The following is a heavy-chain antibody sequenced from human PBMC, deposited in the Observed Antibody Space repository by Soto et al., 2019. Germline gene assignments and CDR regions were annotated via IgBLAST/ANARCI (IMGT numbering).Heavy chain of an antibody. D-gene: IGHD3-16*01. Sequence: EVQLVESGGGLVKPGGSLRLTCAASGFTFSSYSMNWVRQAPGKGLEWVSSISTSSTNIYYADSVKGRFTISRDNAKNSLYLQMNSLTAEDTPVYYCARLGGFEPWGQGTLVTVSS. CDR2: ISTSSTNI. CDR3: ARLGGFEP. J-gene: IGHJ5*02. CDR1: GFTFSSYS. V-gene: IGHV3-21*01.